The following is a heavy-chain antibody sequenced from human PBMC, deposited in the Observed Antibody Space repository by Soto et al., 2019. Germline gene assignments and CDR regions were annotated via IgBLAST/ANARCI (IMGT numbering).Heavy chain of an antibody. Sequence: EVQLVESGGTLVQPGGSLRLSCAASGFSVSRSFVNWVRQAPGKGLEWVSVIYSGGSRYYAGSLKDRITISRDTSKNTVYLQMHCLRAAYTALYFRARGESVRALESWRQGTLVTVSS. J-gene: IGHJ4*02. CDR3: ARGESVRALES. CDR2: IYSGGSR. CDR1: GFSVSRSF. D-gene: IGHD3-10*01. V-gene: IGHV3-66*01.